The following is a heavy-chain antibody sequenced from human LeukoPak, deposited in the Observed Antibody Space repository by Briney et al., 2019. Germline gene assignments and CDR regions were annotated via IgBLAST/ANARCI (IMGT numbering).Heavy chain of an antibody. CDR2: INPDGSQK. V-gene: IGHV3-7*01. D-gene: IGHD5-24*01. Sequence: GGSLRLSCAASGFTFSGYWMKWVRQAPGKGLEWVANINPDGSQKRFVASVMGRFTMSRDNAKNSLYLQMNSLRVEDTAVFYCAAWTDRGYNFWGQGTLVTVSS. J-gene: IGHJ4*02. CDR1: GFTFSGYW. CDR3: AAWTDRGYNF.